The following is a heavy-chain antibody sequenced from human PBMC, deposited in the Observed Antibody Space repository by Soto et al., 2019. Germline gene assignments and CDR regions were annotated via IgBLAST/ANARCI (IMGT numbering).Heavy chain of an antibody. CDR3: ARAMILRRVVVPAAKRTVTTYNDY. J-gene: IGHJ4*02. D-gene: IGHD2-2*01. V-gene: IGHV4-39*01. CDR2: IYYSGST. Sequence: SETLSLTCTVSGGSISSSSSYWGWIRQPPGKGLEWIGYIYYSGSTNYNPSLKSRVTISVDTSKNQFSLKLSSVTAADTAVYYCARAMILRRVVVPAAKRTVTTYNDYWGQGTLVTVSS. CDR1: GGSISSSSSY.